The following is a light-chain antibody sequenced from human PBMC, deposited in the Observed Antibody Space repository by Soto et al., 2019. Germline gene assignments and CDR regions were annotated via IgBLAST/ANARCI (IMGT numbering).Light chain of an antibody. J-gene: IGLJ1*01. V-gene: IGLV2-11*01. Sequence: QSVLTQPRSVSGSPGQSVTISCTGTSSDVGVYNYVSWYQQYPGKAPKIMIYDVSKRPSGVPDRFSGSKSDNTASLTISGLQAEAEADYYCCSYPGSYTFVFGTGTKVTV. CDR3: CSYPGSYTFV. CDR2: DVS. CDR1: SSDVGVYNY.